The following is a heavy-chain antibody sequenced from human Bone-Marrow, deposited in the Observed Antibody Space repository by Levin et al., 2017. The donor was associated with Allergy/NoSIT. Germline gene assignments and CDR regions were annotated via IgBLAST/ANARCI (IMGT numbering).Heavy chain of an antibody. D-gene: IGHD2-15*01. CDR1: GDSITSGTYY. CDR2: VYYSGYT. Sequence: PSETLSLTCTVSGDSITSGTYYWTWIRQLPGKGLEWIGYVYYSGYTTYNPSLRSRVTISVDTSKNQFSLTLSSVTAADTAVYYCARDQGLVVVSAATSYQYGMDVWGQGTLVTVSS. V-gene: IGHV4-61*01. CDR3: ARDQGLVVVSAATSYQYGMDV. J-gene: IGHJ6*02.